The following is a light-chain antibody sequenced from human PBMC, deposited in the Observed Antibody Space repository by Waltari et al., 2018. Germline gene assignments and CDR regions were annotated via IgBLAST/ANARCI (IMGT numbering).Light chain of an antibody. CDR2: DTN. J-gene: IGLJ3*02. V-gene: IGLV7-46*01. CDR1: TGAVTSGHY. Sequence: QAVVTQEPSLTVSPGGTVTLTCGSKTGAVTSGHYPYWFQQKPGQAPRTLIYDTNNKHAWTPARCSGSVLGGKAALTLSGAQPEDEAEYFCLLSYRGSRVFGGGTKLTVL. CDR3: LLSYRGSRV.